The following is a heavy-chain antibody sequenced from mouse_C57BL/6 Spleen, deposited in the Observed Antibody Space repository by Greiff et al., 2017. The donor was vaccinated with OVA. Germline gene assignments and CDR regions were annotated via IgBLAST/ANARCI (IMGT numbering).Heavy chain of an antibody. J-gene: IGHJ4*01. CDR2: IYPGSGNT. V-gene: IGHV1-66*01. D-gene: IGHD1-1*01. CDR3: ARSDYGSSFAMDY. Sequence: VKLQQSGPELVKPGASVKISCKASGYSFTSYYIHWVKQRPGPGLEWIGWIYPGSGNTKYNEKFKGKATLTADTSSSTAYMQLSSLTSEDSAVYYCARSDYGSSFAMDYWGQGTSVTVSS. CDR1: GYSFTSYY.